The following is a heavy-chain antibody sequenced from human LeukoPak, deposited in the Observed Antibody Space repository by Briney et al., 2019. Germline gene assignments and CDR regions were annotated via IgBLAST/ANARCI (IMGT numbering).Heavy chain of an antibody. J-gene: IGHJ4*02. V-gene: IGHV3-21*01. D-gene: IGHD1-26*01. CDR3: ARGPGSQTNY. Sequence: GGSLRLSCAASGFTFSSYSMNWLRQAPGKGLEWVSSISSSSSYIYYADSVKGRFTISRDNAKNSLYLQMNSLRAEDTAVYYYARGPGSQTNYWGQGTLVTVSS. CDR1: GFTFSSYS. CDR2: ISSSSSYI.